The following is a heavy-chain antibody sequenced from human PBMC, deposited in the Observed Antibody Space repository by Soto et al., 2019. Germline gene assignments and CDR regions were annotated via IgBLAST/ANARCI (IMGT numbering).Heavy chain of an antibody. J-gene: IGHJ6*02. V-gene: IGHV4-30-4*01. CDR3: ARAIFGVVLARYPMDV. Sequence: QVQLQESGPGLVKPSQTLALTCTVSGGSISNNDYYWSWIRQPAGKGLECIGYISYSGSTYYNPSLESRITMSVDTSKNPFSLQLRSVTPADTAVYFCARAIFGVVLARYPMDVWGQGTTVTVSS. CDR2: ISYSGST. CDR1: GGSISNNDYY. D-gene: IGHD3-3*01.